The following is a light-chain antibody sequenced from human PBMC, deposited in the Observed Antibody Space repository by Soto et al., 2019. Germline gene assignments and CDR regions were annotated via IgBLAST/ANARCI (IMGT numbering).Light chain of an antibody. CDR2: GAS. CDR3: QHYNNWPPWT. Sequence: EIVMTQSPATLSVSPGEGAPFSRRASQSVSSNLAWYQQKPGQAPRLLIYGASIRATGIPARFSGSGSGTEFTLTISTLQSEDFAIYYCQHYNNWPPWTFGQGTKVDIK. CDR1: QSVSSN. J-gene: IGKJ1*01. V-gene: IGKV3-15*01.